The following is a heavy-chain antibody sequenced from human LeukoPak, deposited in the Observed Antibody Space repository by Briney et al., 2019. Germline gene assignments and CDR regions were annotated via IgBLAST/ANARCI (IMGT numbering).Heavy chain of an antibody. Sequence: SETLSLTCTVSGGSISSSSYYWGWIRQPPGKGLEWIGSIYYSGSTYYNPSLKSRVTISVDTSKNQFSLKLSSVTAADTAVYYCATFENIQLWSSYWGQGTLVTVSS. J-gene: IGHJ4*02. CDR1: GGSISSSSYY. CDR3: ATFENIQLWSSY. V-gene: IGHV4-39*01. D-gene: IGHD5-18*01. CDR2: IYYSGST.